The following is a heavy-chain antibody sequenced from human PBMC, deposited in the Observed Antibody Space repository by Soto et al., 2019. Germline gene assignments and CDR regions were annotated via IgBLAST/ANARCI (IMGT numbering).Heavy chain of an antibody. CDR1: GFIFCNNG. CDR3: TVVQVADSALGH. CDR2: MSYDGSDT. Sequence: GVSLRLSCVGSGFIFCNNGMHWVRQTPGKGLEWVAFMSYDGSDTFYADSVKGRFTISRDNSKNTLFLHMSNLRPEDTAIYYCTVVQVADSALGHWGQGTMVTVYS. V-gene: IGHV3-30*02. D-gene: IGHD6-19*01. J-gene: IGHJ4*02.